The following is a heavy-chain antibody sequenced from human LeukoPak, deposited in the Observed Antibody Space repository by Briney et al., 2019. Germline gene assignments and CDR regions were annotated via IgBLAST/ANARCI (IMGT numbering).Heavy chain of an antibody. V-gene: IGHV3-66*01. CDR3: ARGGGRYESSGYYLDY. CDR2: IYSGGST. J-gene: IGHJ4*02. D-gene: IGHD3-22*01. Sequence: GGSLRLSCAASGFTFSSYAMSWVRQAPGKGLEWVSVIYSGGSTYYADSVKGRFTISRDNAKNTLYLQMNSLRAEDTAVYYCARGGGRYESSGYYLDYWGQGTLVTVSS. CDR1: GFTFSSYA.